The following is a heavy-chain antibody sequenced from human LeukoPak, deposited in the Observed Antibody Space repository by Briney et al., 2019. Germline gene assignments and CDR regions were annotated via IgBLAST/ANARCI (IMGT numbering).Heavy chain of an antibody. J-gene: IGHJ5*02. CDR1: GGSINSGGYS. CDR2: IYHSGNT. D-gene: IGHD4-17*01. Sequence: SETLSLTCAVSGGSINSGGYSWSWIRQPPGKGLEWIGYIYHSGNTYYNPSLKSRVTISLDRSKNQFSLKLSSVTAADTAVYYCARADHDYADYAWFDPWGQGTLVTVSS. CDR3: ARADHDYADYAWFDP. V-gene: IGHV4-30-2*01.